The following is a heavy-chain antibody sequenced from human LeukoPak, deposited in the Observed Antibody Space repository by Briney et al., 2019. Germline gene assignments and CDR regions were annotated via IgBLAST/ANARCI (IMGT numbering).Heavy chain of an antibody. CDR2: ISSNGGST. J-gene: IGHJ6*02. CDR3: ARASFGYNWNYYGMDV. V-gene: IGHV3-64*01. Sequence: GGSLRLSCAASGFTFSSYAMHWVRQAPGKGLEYVSVISSNGGSTYYANSVKGRFTISRDNSKNTLYLQMGSLRAEDMAVYYCARASFGYNWNYYGMDVWGQGTTVTVSS. CDR1: GFTFSSYA. D-gene: IGHD1-20*01.